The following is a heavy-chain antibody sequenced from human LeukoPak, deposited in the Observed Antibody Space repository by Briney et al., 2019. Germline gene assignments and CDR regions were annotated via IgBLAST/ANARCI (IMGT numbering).Heavy chain of an antibody. Sequence: PSETLSLTCTVSGGSIGSYYWSWIRQPPGKRLDWIGYIHYSGSTNRNPSLKSRVTISIDTSKNQFSLKLTSVTAADTAVYYCARDKAASHNWFDPWGQGTQVTVSS. D-gene: IGHD6-13*01. CDR1: GGSIGSYY. CDR3: ARDKAASHNWFDP. V-gene: IGHV4-59*01. CDR2: IHYSGST. J-gene: IGHJ5*02.